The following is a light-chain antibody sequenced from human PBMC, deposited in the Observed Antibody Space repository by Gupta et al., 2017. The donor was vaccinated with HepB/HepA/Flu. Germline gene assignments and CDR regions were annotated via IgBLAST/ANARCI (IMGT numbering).Light chain of an antibody. J-gene: IGKJ1*01. V-gene: IGKV3-15*01. CDR2: DIS. CDR1: ENVRKK. Sequence: EILMTQSPATLSMSLGERVTLSCRASENVRKKLAWYQQKPGQAPRLLIYDISTRATGVPARFSGSGAETEFTLTISSRESDDCEVYYCEQHDQWHPEVTFGQGTKVEI. CDR3: EQHDQWHPEVT.